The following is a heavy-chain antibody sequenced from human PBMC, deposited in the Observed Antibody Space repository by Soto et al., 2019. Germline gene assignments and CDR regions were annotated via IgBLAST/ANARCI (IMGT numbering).Heavy chain of an antibody. CDR2: ISGNSGTV. Sequence: EVQLVESGGGLEQPGRSLRLSCAASGLRPDDFAMHWVRQSPEKGLEWVAGISGNSGTVTYADSVRGRFTISKDNAENSLFLEMNSLASEDAAFYFCATDWASSLEWGIRDWGQGIRVTVSS. J-gene: IGHJ4*02. CDR3: ATDWASSLEWGIRD. CDR1: GLRPDDFA. D-gene: IGHD3-3*01. V-gene: IGHV3-9*02.